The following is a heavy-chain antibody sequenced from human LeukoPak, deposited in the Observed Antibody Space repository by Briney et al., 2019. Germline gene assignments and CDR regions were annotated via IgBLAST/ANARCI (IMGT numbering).Heavy chain of an antibody. CDR1: GYTFTSYA. CDR2: INAGNGNT. J-gene: IGHJ3*02. Sequence: ASVKVSCKASGYTFTSYAMHWVRQAPGQRLEWMGWINAGNGNTKYSQKFQGRVTITRDTSASTAYMELSSLRSEDTAVYYCARVRLRLGELSLDAFDIWGQGTMVTVSS. V-gene: IGHV1-3*01. D-gene: IGHD3-16*02. CDR3: ARVRLRLGELSLDAFDI.